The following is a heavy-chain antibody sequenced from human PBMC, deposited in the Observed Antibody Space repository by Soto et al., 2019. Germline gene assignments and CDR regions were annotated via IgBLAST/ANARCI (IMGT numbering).Heavy chain of an antibody. CDR2: ISASSSTI. J-gene: IGHJ4*02. CDR1: GFTFNTYN. D-gene: IGHD5-18*01. V-gene: IGHV3-48*02. CDR3: ARDPHGYTYGSTYYFDY. Sequence: EVQLVESGGGLVQPGGSLRLSCAASGFTFNTYNMNWVRQAPGKGLEWVSYISASSSTIYYADSVKGRFTISRDNAKNSLSLQMNSLTDEDTAVYYCARDPHGYTYGSTYYFDYWGQGTLVTVSS.